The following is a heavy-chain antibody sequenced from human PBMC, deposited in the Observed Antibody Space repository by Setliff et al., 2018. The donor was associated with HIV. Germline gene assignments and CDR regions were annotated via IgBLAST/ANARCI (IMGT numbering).Heavy chain of an antibody. J-gene: IGHJ4*02. V-gene: IGHV3-23*01. CDR1: GFTFSSYA. Sequence: ETLSLSCAAPGFTFSSYAMSWVRQAPGKGLEWVSATSGSGVGTYYADSVKGRFTISRDNSKNTLYLQMNSLRAEDTAVYYCAKHRDFGSGSYFDHWGQGTKVTVSS. D-gene: IGHD3-10*01. CDR2: TSGSGVGT. CDR3: AKHRDFGSGSYFDH.